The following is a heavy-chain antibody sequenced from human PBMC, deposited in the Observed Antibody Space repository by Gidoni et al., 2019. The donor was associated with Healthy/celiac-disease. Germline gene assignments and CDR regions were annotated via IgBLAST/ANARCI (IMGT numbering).Heavy chain of an antibody. V-gene: IGHV3-30*18. Sequence: QVQLVESGGGVVQPGRSLRLSCAASGFTFSSSGMHWVRQAPGKGLDWVAVISYDGSNKYYADSVKGRFTISRDNSKNTLYLQMNSLRAEDTAVYYCAKDWAAVAGKGSAYFDYWGQGTLVTVSS. CDR3: AKDWAAVAGKGSAYFDY. CDR2: ISYDGSNK. CDR1: GFTFSSSG. D-gene: IGHD6-19*01. J-gene: IGHJ4*02.